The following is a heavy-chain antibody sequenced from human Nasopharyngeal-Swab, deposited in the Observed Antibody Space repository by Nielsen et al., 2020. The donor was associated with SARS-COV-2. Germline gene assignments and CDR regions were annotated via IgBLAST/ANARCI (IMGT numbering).Heavy chain of an antibody. V-gene: IGHV1-69*13. CDR3: ARVGGWDDAFDI. D-gene: IGHD1-26*01. Sequence: SVNVSCKASGGTFSSYDITWVRQAPGQGLEWMGGSNPIFGTGNNAQKFQGRVTITADESTSTVYMELSSLRSEDTAVYYCARVGGWDDAFDICGQGTVVTVSS. CDR2: SNPIFGTG. J-gene: IGHJ3*02. CDR1: GGTFSSYD.